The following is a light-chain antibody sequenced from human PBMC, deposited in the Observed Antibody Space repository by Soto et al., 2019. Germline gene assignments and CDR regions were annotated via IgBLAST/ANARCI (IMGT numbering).Light chain of an antibody. CDR1: SSDVGAYNY. V-gene: IGLV2-14*01. Sequence: QSALTQPASVSGSPGQSITFSCTGTSSDVGAYNYVAWYQQHPGKAPKLMIYDVSNRPSGVSNRFSGSKSGNTASLTISGLQAEDEADYYCSSYTSSSTLYVFGTGTKLTVL. CDR2: DVS. CDR3: SSYTSSSTLYV. J-gene: IGLJ1*01.